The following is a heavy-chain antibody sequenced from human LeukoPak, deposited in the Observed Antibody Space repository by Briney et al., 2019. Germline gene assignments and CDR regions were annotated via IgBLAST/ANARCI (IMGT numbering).Heavy chain of an antibody. CDR1: GASISSSTYY. CDR2: THYSGNT. V-gene: IGHV4-39*01. D-gene: IGHD3-3*01. CDR3: ARQWRY. J-gene: IGHJ4*02. Sequence: SETLSLTCTVSGASISSSTYYWGWIRQPPGKGLEWIASTHYSGNTYYNPSLMSRVTISVDTSKNQFSLKLTSVTAADTAVYYCARQWRYWGQGTLVTVSS.